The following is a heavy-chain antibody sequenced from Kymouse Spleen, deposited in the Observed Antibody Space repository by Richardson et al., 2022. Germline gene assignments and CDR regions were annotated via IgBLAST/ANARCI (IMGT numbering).Heavy chain of an antibody. J-gene: IGHJ4*02. CDR2: INHSGST. CDR3: ARGQVAVAGT*DY. V-gene: IGHV4-34*01. Sequence: QVQLQQWGAGLLKPSETLSLTCAVYGGSFSGYYWSWIRQPPGKGLEWIGEINHSGSTNYNPSLKSRVTISVDTSKNQFSLKLSSVTAADTAVYYCARGQVAVAGT*DYWGQGTLVTVSS. D-gene: IGHD6-19*01. CDR1: GGSFSGYY.